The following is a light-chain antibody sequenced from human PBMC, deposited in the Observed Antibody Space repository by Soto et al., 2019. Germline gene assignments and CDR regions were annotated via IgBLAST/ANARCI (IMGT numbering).Light chain of an antibody. CDR2: DAS. Sequence: DIQMTQSPSTLAASVGDRVTITCRASQNINTWVAWYQQRPGSVPKVLIYDASTLARGVPSRFSGFASGTEFTLTITSLQPEDFATYYCQHYDSYPWSFGQGPRVDI. V-gene: IGKV1-5*01. J-gene: IGKJ1*01. CDR3: QHYDSYPWS. CDR1: QNINTW.